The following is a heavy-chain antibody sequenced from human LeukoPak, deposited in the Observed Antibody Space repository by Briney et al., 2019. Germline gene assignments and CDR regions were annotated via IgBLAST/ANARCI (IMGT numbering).Heavy chain of an antibody. CDR2: ISSSSSTI. J-gene: IGHJ4*02. CDR1: GFTFSSYS. CDR3: ARDSRHAGYSYGYDDY. Sequence: GGSLRLSCAASGFTFSSYSMNWVRQAPGKGLEWVSYISSSSSTIYYADSVKGRFTISRDNAKNSLYLQMNSLRDEDTAVYYCARDSRHAGYSYGYDDYWGQGTLVTVSS. V-gene: IGHV3-48*02. D-gene: IGHD5-18*01.